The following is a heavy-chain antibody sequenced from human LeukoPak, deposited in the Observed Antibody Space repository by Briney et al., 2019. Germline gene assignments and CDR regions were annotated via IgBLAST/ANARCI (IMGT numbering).Heavy chain of an antibody. V-gene: IGHV4-31*03. CDR1: GGSISRGGYY. J-gene: IGHJ4*02. Sequence: SQTLSLTCTVSGGSISRGGYYWSWIRQHPGKGLEWIGYIYYSGSTYYNPSLKSRVTISVDTSKNQFSLRLSSVTAADTAVYYCARERGYCGGDCHYFDYWDQGTLVTVAS. D-gene: IGHD2-21*02. CDR2: IYYSGST. CDR3: ARERGYCGGDCHYFDY.